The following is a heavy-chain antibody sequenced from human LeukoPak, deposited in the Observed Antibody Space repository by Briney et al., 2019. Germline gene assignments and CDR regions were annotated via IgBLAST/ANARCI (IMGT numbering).Heavy chain of an antibody. CDR1: GFTFSSYW. J-gene: IGHJ3*02. CDR3: AREGALSGWYHAKDAFDI. CDR2: IKQDGSEK. D-gene: IGHD6-19*01. Sequence: PGGSLRLSCAASGFTFSSYWMSWVRQAPGKGLEWVANIKQDGSEKYYVDSVKGRFTISRDNAKNSLYLQMNSLRAEDTAVYYCAREGALSGWYHAKDAFDIWGQGTMVTVSS. V-gene: IGHV3-7*01.